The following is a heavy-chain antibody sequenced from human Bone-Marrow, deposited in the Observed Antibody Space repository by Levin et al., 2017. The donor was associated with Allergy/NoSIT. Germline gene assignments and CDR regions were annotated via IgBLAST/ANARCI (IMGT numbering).Heavy chain of an antibody. CDR1: GGSISSSSYY. D-gene: IGHD3-3*01. J-gene: IGHJ5*02. CDR2: IYYSGST. V-gene: IGHV4-39*07. Sequence: SETLSLTCTVSGGSISSSSYYWGWIRQPPGTGLEWIGSIYYSGSTYYNPSLKSRVTISVDTSKNQFSLKLSSVTAADTAVYYCATTYYDFWSGYSYGQYASASAANWFDPWGQGTLVTVSS. CDR3: ATTYYDFWSGYSYGQYASASAANWFDP.